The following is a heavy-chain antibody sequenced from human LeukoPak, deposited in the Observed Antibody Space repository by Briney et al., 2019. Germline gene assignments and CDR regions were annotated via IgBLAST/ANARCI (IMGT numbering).Heavy chain of an antibody. V-gene: IGHV3-7*04. J-gene: IGHJ4*02. CDR1: RFTFSSFW. Sequence: GGSLRLSCVASRFTFSSFWMSWVRQAPGKGLEWVANIKQDESEKYYVDSVKGRFTISRDNAKNSLYLQMNSLRAEDTAVYYCARGSSSRNVGNFDYWGQGTLVTVSS. CDR3: ARGSSSRNVGNFDY. CDR2: IKQDESEK. D-gene: IGHD3-10*01.